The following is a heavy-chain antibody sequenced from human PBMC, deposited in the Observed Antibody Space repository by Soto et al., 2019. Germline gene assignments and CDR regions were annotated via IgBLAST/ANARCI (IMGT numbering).Heavy chain of an antibody. D-gene: IGHD4-17*01. CDR1: GFTFSSYA. J-gene: IGHJ1*01. CDR2: ISGSGGST. CDR3: AKDHDYGDYRYFQH. Sequence: GGSLRLSCAASGFTFSSYAMSWVRQAPGKGLEWVSAISGSGGSTYYADSVKGRFTISRDNSKNTLYMQMNSLRAEDTAVYYCAKDHDYGDYRYFQHWGQGTLVTVSS. V-gene: IGHV3-23*01.